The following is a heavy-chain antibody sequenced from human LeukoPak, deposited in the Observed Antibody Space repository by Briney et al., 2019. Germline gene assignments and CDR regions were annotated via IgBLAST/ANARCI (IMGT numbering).Heavy chain of an antibody. CDR2: IYYSGST. D-gene: IGHD6-13*01. CDR3: ARVQQPGAFDI. V-gene: IGHV4-39*07. J-gene: IGHJ3*02. CDR1: GGSISSSSYY. Sequence: SGTLSLTCTVSGGSISSSSYYWGWIRQPPGKGLEWIGSIYYSGSTYYNPSLKSRVTISVDTSKNQFSLKLSSVTAADTAVYYCARVQQPGAFDIWGQGTMVTVSS.